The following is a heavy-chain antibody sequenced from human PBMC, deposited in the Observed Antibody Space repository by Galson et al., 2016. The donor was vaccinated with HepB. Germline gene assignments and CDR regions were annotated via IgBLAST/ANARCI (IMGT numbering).Heavy chain of an antibody. Sequence: SVKVSCRASGGTFNKYAISRVRQAPGQGLEWMGGITNFGTANYAQRFQGRVTITADEYTSTVYMELISLRSEDTAVYYCARVRYSTTWYFDYWGQGTLVTVSS. CDR3: ARVRYSTTWYFDY. CDR1: GGTFNKYA. D-gene: IGHD6-13*01. CDR2: ITNFGTA. V-gene: IGHV1-69*13. J-gene: IGHJ4*02.